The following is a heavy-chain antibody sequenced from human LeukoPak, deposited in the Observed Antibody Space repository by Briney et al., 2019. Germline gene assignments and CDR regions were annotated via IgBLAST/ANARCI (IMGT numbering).Heavy chain of an antibody. D-gene: IGHD6-6*01. Sequence: SETLSLTCTVSGDSLGNDYWSWIRQSAGKGLEWIGRISTSGNTDYNPSLRSRVTMSVDTSRNQFSLTLTSMTAADTAVYYCARNEFRSYGLVHYWGQGILVTVSS. CDR3: ARNEFRSYGLVHY. CDR2: ISTSGNT. CDR1: GDSLGNDY. V-gene: IGHV4-4*07. J-gene: IGHJ4*02.